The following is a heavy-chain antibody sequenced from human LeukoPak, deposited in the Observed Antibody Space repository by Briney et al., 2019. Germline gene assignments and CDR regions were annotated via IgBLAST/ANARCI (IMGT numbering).Heavy chain of an antibody. J-gene: IGHJ5*02. CDR1: GYTFTSYG. CDR3: ARNPYCSSTSCYDWFDP. Sequence: GASVKVSCTASGYTFTSYGISWVRQAPGQGLEWMGWISAYNGNTNYAQKLQGRVTMTTDTSTSTAYMELRSLRSDDTAVYYCARNPYCSSTSCYDWFDPWGQGTLVTVSS. D-gene: IGHD2-2*01. V-gene: IGHV1-18*01. CDR2: ISAYNGNT.